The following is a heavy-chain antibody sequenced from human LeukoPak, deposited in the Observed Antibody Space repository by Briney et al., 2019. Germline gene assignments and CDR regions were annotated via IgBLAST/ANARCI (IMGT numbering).Heavy chain of an antibody. CDR3: ARGSRPPAGPHDTYDI. Sequence: PGGSLRLSCAASGFTFSDYSMNWVRQAPGKGLEWVSYITSSSSTSYYADSVKGRFTISRDNAKNSLYLQMNSLRAEDTAVYYCARGSRPPAGPHDTYDIWGQGTMVTVSS. CDR2: ITSSSSTS. V-gene: IGHV3-48*01. D-gene: IGHD2-2*01. CDR1: GFTFSDYS. J-gene: IGHJ3*02.